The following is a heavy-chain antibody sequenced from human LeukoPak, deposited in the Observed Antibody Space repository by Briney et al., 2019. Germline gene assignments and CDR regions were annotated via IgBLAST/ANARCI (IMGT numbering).Heavy chain of an antibody. V-gene: IGHV4-59*08. Sequence: SETLSLTCTVSGGSISSYYWSWIRQPPGKGLEWIGYIYYSGSTNYNPSLKSRVTISVDTSKNQFSLKLSSATAADTAAYYCARHDEWELLGPLGWFDPWGQGTLVTVSS. J-gene: IGHJ5*02. CDR1: GGSISSYY. CDR2: IYYSGST. CDR3: ARHDEWELLGPLGWFDP. D-gene: IGHD1-26*01.